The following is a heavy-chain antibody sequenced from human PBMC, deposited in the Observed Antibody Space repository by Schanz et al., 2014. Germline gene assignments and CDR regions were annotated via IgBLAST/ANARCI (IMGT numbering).Heavy chain of an antibody. CDR3: ARGVRIDY. Sequence: EVQLVESGGGLVQPGGSLRLSCAASGLTFSDYYMSWIRQAPGKGLEWVSITYSGGSTYYADSVKGRFTISRDNSKNTLYLQMNSLRAEDTAVYYCARGVRIDYWGQGTLVTVSS. CDR1: GLTFSDYY. D-gene: IGHD3-3*01. V-gene: IGHV3-66*01. CDR2: TYSGGST. J-gene: IGHJ4*02.